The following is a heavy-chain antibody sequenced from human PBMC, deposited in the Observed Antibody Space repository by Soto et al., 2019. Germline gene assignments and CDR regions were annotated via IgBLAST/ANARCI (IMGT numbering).Heavy chain of an antibody. D-gene: IGHD6-6*01. CDR3: ARVGGVAARTFDY. CDR1: GGSISSGGYY. J-gene: IGHJ4*02. Sequence: PSETLSLTCTVSGGSISSGGYYWSWIRQLPGKGLEWMGYIYRSGNAYYNPSLESRLTISVDTSKNQFSLKLSSVTAADTAVYYCARVGGVAARTFDYWGQGTLVTVS. V-gene: IGHV4-31*03. CDR2: IYRSGNA.